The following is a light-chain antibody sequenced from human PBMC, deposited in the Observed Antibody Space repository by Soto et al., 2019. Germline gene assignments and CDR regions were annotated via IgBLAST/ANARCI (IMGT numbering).Light chain of an antibody. CDR1: QSIRTW. J-gene: IGKJ1*01. CDR3: QQHNSYPAT. CDR2: MAS. V-gene: IGKV1-5*03. Sequence: DIQMTQSPSTLSASVGDRVTITCRASQSIRTWLAWYQQKPGKAPKLLIYMASTLESGVPSRFSGTASGTEFTLTISSLQPDDFATYYCQQHNSYPATFGQGTKVEIK.